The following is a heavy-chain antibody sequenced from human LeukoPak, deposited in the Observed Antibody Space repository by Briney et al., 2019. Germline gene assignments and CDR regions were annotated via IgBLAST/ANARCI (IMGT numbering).Heavy chain of an antibody. Sequence: SETLSLTCAVYGGSFSGYYWSWIRQPPGKGLEWIGEINHSGSTNYNPSLKNRVTISVDTSKNQFSLKLSSVTAADTAVYYCASHYFAYWGQGTLVTVSS. CDR1: GGSFSGYY. J-gene: IGHJ4*02. CDR2: INHSGST. V-gene: IGHV4-34*01. D-gene: IGHD3-10*01. CDR3: ASHYFAY.